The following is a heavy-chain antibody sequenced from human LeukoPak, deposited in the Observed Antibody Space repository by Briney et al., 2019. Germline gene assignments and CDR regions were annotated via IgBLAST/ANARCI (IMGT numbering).Heavy chain of an antibody. Sequence: SVKVSCKASGGTFSSYAISWVRQAPGQGLEGMGGIIPIFGTANYAQKFQGRVTITTDESTSTAYMELSSLRSEDTAVYYCARDRLRGTLGLAGFDPWGQGTLVTVYS. J-gene: IGHJ5*02. D-gene: IGHD3-10*01. CDR3: ARDRLRGTLGLAGFDP. CDR1: GGTFSSYA. CDR2: IIPIFGTA. V-gene: IGHV1-69*05.